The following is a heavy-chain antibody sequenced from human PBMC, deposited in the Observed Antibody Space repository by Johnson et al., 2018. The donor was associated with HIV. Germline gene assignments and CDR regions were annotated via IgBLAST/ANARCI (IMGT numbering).Heavy chain of an antibody. V-gene: IGHV3-30-3*01. D-gene: IGHD3-22*01. Sequence: VQLVESGGGVVQPGRSLRLSCAASGFTFSSYAMHWVRQAPGKGLEWVAVISYDGSNKYYADSVKGRFTISRDNSKNTLYLQMNSLRAEDAAVYYCASPYYYGSSGAPRYAFDIWGQGTMVTVSS. CDR2: ISYDGSNK. J-gene: IGHJ3*02. CDR3: ASPYYYGSSGAPRYAFDI. CDR1: GFTFSSYA.